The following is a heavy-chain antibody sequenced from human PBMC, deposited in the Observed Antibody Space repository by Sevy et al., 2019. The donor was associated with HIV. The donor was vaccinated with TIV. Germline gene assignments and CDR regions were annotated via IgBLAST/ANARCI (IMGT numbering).Heavy chain of an antibody. J-gene: IGHJ4*02. D-gene: IGHD6-13*01. CDR3: VGGKAGGGRF. Sequence: GGSLRLSCVASGFTLNSYWMSWVRQAPGKGLEWVANIKQDGSVKYYVDSVKGRFTISRDNARNLLYLQMNSLRVEDTGLDLCVGGKAGGGRFWGQGTLVTVSS. CDR2: IKQDGSVK. CDR1: GFTLNSYW. V-gene: IGHV3-7*01.